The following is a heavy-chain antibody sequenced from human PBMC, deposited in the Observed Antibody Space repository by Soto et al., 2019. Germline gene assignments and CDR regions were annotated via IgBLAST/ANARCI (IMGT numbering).Heavy chain of an antibody. D-gene: IGHD6-19*01. Sequence: SSETLSLTCTFSGGSISSYYWSWIRQPPGKGLEWIGYIYYSGSTNYNPSLKSRVTISVDTSKNQFSLKLSSVTAADTAVYYCARGGGAEAVAGTWFDPWGQGTLVTVSS. CDR1: GGSISSYY. CDR2: IYYSGST. CDR3: ARGGGAEAVAGTWFDP. V-gene: IGHV4-59*12. J-gene: IGHJ5*02.